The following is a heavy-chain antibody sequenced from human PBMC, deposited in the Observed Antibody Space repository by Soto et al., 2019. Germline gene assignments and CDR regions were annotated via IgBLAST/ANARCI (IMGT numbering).Heavy chain of an antibody. CDR3: ARNKYYYDSSGYYYHDY. J-gene: IGHJ4*02. D-gene: IGHD3-22*01. V-gene: IGHV2-70*11. CDR2: IDWDDDK. Sequence: ESGPTRVNPTQTLTLTCTFSGFSLSTSGMCVSWIRQPPGKALEWLARIDWDDDKYYSTSLKTRLTISKDTSKNQVVLTMTNMDPVDTATYYCARNKYYYDSSGYYYHDYWGQGTLVTVSS. CDR1: GFSLSTSGMC.